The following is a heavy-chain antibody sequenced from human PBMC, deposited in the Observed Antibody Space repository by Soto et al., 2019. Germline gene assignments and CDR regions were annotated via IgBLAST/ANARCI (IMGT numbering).Heavy chain of an antibody. J-gene: IGHJ6*02. CDR3: ARSGSGTYERSKYYFYGMDV. Sequence: GEALNISGKGSGYRVTTYCSAWERQMPGKGLEWMGIIYPADSDTKYSPSFQGQVTISADKPISTAYLQWSSLKASDTATYYCARSGSGTYERSKYYFYGMDVWGQGATVTASS. D-gene: IGHD3-10*01. CDR1: GYRVTTYC. V-gene: IGHV5-51*01. CDR2: IYPADSDT.